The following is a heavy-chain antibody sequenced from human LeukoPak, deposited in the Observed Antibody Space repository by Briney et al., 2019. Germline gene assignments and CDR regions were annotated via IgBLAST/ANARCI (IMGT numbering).Heavy chain of an antibody. CDR3: AKDVGHCSSTSCLMLDY. CDR2: IWYDGSNK. CDR1: GFTFSSYG. Sequence: GGSLRLSCAASGFTFSSYGMHWVRQAPGKGLEWVAGIWYDGSNKYYADSVKRRFTISRDNSKNTLYPQMNSLRAEDTAVYYCAKDVGHCSSTSCLMLDYWGQGTLVTVSS. D-gene: IGHD2-2*01. V-gene: IGHV3-33*06. J-gene: IGHJ4*02.